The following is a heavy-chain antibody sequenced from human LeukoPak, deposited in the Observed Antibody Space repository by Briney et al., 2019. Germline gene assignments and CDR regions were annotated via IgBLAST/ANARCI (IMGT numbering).Heavy chain of an antibody. CDR2: INWNGGIT. J-gene: IGHJ3*02. V-gene: IGHV3-20*04. CDR1: GFTFDDYG. Sequence: GGSLRLPCAASGFTFDDYGMSWVRQAPGKGREWVSGINWNGGITGYADSVKGRFTISRDNAKNSLYLQMNSLRAEDTALYYCARVPPAFNFGVFGAFDIWGQGTMVTVSS. CDR3: ARVPPAFNFGVFGAFDI. D-gene: IGHD3-3*01.